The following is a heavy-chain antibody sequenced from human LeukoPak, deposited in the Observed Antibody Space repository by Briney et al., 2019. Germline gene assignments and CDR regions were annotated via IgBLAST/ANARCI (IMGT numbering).Heavy chain of an antibody. V-gene: IGHV6-1*01. CDR1: GDSVSSNSAA. CDR2: TYYRSKWYN. Sequence: SQTLSLTCAISGDSVSSNSAAWNWIRQSPSRGLEWLGRTYYRSKWYNDYAVSVKSRITINPDTSKNQFSLQLNSVTPVDTAVYYCARAPGGYSSSSGDAFDIWGQGTMVTVSS. J-gene: IGHJ3*02. CDR3: ARAPGGYSSSSGDAFDI. D-gene: IGHD6-6*01.